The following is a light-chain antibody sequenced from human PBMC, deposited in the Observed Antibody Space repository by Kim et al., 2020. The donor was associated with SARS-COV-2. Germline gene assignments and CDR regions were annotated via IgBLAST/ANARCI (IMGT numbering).Light chain of an antibody. CDR2: DSS. J-gene: IGKJ2*01. Sequence: APGESATLSCRASQSVSRSLLAWYQQKTGQTPRLLIYDSSARAAGTPDRFSGSGSGTDFTLTISGVEPEDFAVYYCQQYASAPYTFGQGTKVDIK. CDR1: QSVSRSL. CDR3: QQYASAPYT. V-gene: IGKV3-20*01.